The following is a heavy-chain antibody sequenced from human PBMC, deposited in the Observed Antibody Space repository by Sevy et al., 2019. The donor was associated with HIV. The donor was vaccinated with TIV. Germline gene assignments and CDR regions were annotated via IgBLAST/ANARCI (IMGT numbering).Heavy chain of an antibody. CDR1: GFTFSNAW. CDR3: TTDTLRRYSGTWYDGFDI. D-gene: IGHD6-13*01. V-gene: IGHV3-15*01. Sequence: GGSLRLSCAASGFTFSNAWMSWVRQAPGKGLEWIGRIKSKTDGGTTEYAAPVKGRLTISRDDSKNMVNLQMNSLKTEDTAVYYGTTDTLRRYSGTWYDGFDIWGQGTMVTVSS. CDR2: IKSKTDGGTT. J-gene: IGHJ3*02.